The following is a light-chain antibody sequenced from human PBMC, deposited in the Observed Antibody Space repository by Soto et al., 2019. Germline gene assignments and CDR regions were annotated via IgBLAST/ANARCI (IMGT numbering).Light chain of an antibody. CDR1: QDITNY. Sequence: DIQMTQSPSSLSASVGDRLTITCQASQDITNYLNWYQHKPGKAPQLLIYDASRLETGAPPRFSGSGSGTEFAFTISSLQPEDTATYYCQQYENLPLTFGGGTKVEI. CDR3: QQYENLPLT. J-gene: IGKJ4*01. V-gene: IGKV1-33*01. CDR2: DAS.